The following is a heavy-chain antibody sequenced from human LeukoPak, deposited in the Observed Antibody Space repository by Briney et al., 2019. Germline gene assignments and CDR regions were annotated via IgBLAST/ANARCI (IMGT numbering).Heavy chain of an antibody. CDR1: GGSFSGYY. D-gene: IGHD3-16*01. CDR2: INHSGST. Sequence: PSETLSLTCAVYGGSFSGYYWSWIRQPPGKGLEWIGEINHSGSTNYNPSLKSRVTIPVDTSKNQFSLKLSSVTAADTAVYYCARVGGSDYNFFDYWGQGTLVTVSS. J-gene: IGHJ4*02. V-gene: IGHV4-34*01. CDR3: ARVGGSDYNFFDY.